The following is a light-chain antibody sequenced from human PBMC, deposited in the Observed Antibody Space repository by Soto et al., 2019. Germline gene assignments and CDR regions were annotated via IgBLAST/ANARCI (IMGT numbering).Light chain of an antibody. CDR1: QSVGTN. Sequence: EIVLTQSPATLSLSPGEGAILSCRASQSVGTNLAWYQHKPGQAPRLLIYEASNRATGIPARFSGSGSVTDFALTISSLQAEDFAVYYCQTRTTWPPEWTFGQGTKVESK. CDR3: QTRTTWPPEWT. V-gene: IGKV3-11*01. J-gene: IGKJ1*01. CDR2: EAS.